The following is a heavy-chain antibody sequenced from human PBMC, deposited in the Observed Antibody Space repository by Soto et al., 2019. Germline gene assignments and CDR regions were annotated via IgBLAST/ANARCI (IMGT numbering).Heavy chain of an antibody. V-gene: IGHV4-4*02. CDR1: GGSISSGNYY. Sequence: PSETLSLTCTVSGGSISSGNYYWSWVRQPPGKGLEWIGEIYHSGSTNYNPSLKSRVTISVDKSKNQFSLKLSSVTAADTAVYYCASVRGGYYYAMDVWGQGTTVTVS. J-gene: IGHJ6*02. CDR3: ASVRGGYYYAMDV. D-gene: IGHD3-10*02. CDR2: IYHSGST.